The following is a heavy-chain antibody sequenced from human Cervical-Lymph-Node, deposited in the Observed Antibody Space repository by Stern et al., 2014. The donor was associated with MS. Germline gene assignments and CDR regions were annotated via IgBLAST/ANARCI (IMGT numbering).Heavy chain of an antibody. D-gene: IGHD3-22*01. J-gene: IGHJ4*02. CDR2: IYYTGNT. V-gene: IGHV4-39*01. Sequence: VQLEESGPGLVKPSETLSLTCSVSGGSISSSSYYWGWIRQPPGKGLEYIGSIYYTGNTYYTPSLKSRVTISGDTSKNQFSLKLTSVTAADTAVYYCARHQGGASSGYYSPFDYWGQGTLVTVSS. CDR1: GGSISSSSYY. CDR3: ARHQGGASSGYYSPFDY.